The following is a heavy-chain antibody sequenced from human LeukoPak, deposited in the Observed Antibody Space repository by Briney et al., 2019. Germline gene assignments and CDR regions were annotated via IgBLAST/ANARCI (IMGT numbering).Heavy chain of an antibody. CDR2: ICVYSGYT. Sequence: ASVKVSCKASGYTFTSYGISWVRQAPGQGVEWMGWICVYSGYTIFAQKLQGRVTMTTDTSTSTAYMELRSLRSDDTALYYCARDLRVTMVRGCFALGFDYYYGMDVWGNGTTVTVSS. D-gene: IGHD3-10*01. V-gene: IGHV1-18*04. CDR1: GYTFTSYG. J-gene: IGHJ6*04. CDR3: ARDLRVTMVRGCFALGFDYYYGMDV.